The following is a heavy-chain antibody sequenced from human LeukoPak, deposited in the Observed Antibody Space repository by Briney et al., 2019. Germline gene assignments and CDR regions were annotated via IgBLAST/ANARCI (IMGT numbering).Heavy chain of an antibody. CDR2: IYYSGST. CDR1: GGSISSYY. Sequence: SETLSLTXTVSGGSISSYYWSWIRQPPGKGLEGIGYIYYSGSTNYNPTLKGRATHSVDTSNNQLSLTANSLTATHADVYYCARETSSSGEFDPWGQGTLVTVSS. J-gene: IGHJ5*02. V-gene: IGHV4-59*01. D-gene: IGHD6-13*01. CDR3: ARETSSSGEFDP.